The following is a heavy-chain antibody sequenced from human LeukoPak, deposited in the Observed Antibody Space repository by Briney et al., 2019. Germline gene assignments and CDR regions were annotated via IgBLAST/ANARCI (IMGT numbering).Heavy chain of an antibody. Sequence: GGSLRLSCAASGFIVSSSYMSWVRQPPGKGLEWVSGIYTDGSTYYADSVQGRLTISRDNSKNTLYLQMNSLRADDTSVYYCVRGHYSNTLGGQGTLVTVSS. CDR2: IYTDGST. CDR1: GFIVSSSY. D-gene: IGHD4-11*01. J-gene: IGHJ4*02. V-gene: IGHV3-66*01. CDR3: VRGHYSNTL.